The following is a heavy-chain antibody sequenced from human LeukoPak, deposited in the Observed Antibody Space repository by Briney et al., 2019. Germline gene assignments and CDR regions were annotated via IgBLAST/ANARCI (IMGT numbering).Heavy chain of an antibody. CDR3: ARPFRRAPTTYSYSYSMDV. V-gene: IGHV1-2*02. J-gene: IGHJ6*03. D-gene: IGHD1-1*01. CDR2: INPNSGGT. CDR1: GYTFTGYY. Sequence: ASVKVSCKASGYTFTGYYMHWVRQAPGQGLEWMGWINPNSGGTNYAQKFQGRVTMTRDTSISTAYMELSRLRSDDTAVYYCARPFRRAPTTYSYSYSMDVWGKGTTVTVSS.